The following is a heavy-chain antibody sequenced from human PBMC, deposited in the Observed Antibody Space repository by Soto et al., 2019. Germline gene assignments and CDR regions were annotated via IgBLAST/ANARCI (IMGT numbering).Heavy chain of an antibody. V-gene: IGHV1-18*04. CDR1: GYTFNRHG. CDR3: ARVRIVGAREIDF. J-gene: IGHJ4*02. D-gene: IGHD1-26*01. CDR2: ISGYNGDI. Sequence: APVEVSCKASGYTFNRHGITWVRQAPGQGLGWMGWISGYNGDINYEQKFQGRVTLSSDTLTSTVYLELKSLRFDDTAVYYCARVRIVGAREIDFWGQGTLVTVSS.